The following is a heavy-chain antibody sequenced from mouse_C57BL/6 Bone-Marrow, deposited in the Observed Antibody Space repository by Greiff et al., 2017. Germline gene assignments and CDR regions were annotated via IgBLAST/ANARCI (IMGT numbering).Heavy chain of an antibody. CDR1: GFTFSSYT. V-gene: IGHV5-9*01. D-gene: IGHD1-1*01. CDR2: ISGGGGNT. CDR3: ARDVTTVVAPYWYFDV. J-gene: IGHJ1*03. Sequence: EVKLEESGGGLVKPGGSLKLSCAASGFTFSSYTMSWVRQTPEKRLEWVATISGGGGNTYYPDSVKGRFTISRDNAKNTLYLQMSSLRSEDTALYYCARDVTTVVAPYWYFDVWGTGTTVTVSS.